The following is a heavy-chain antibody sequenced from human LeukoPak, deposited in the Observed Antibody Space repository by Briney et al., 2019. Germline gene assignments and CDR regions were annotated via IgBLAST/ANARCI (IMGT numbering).Heavy chain of an antibody. V-gene: IGHV3-53*01. Sequence: GGSLRLSCAASGFTVSSNYMSWVRQAPGKGLEWVSVIYSGDTTYYADSVKGRFTTSRDNSKSTLYLHMNSLRAEDTAVYYCASGTNAWDAFDIWGQGTMVTVSS. CDR1: GFTVSSNY. D-gene: IGHD2-2*01. CDR3: ASGTNAWDAFDI. J-gene: IGHJ3*02. CDR2: IYSGDTT.